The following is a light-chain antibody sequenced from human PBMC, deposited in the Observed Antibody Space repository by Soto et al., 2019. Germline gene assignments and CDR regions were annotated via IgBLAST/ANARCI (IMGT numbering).Light chain of an antibody. V-gene: IGKV1-39*01. Sequence: DIQMTQSPSSLSASVGDRVTITCQASQDISNYLNWYQQKPGKAPKLLIYAASSLQSGVPSRFSGGGSGTDFTLTISSLQPEDFATYYCQQYNTFWTFGQGTKVDNK. CDR3: QQYNTFWT. J-gene: IGKJ1*01. CDR1: QDISNY. CDR2: AAS.